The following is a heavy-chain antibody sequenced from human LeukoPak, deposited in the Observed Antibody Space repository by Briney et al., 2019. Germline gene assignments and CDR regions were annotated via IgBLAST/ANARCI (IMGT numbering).Heavy chain of an antibody. CDR3: ARDSRDWLAPRPYYYYMDV. CDR1: GFTFSASY. V-gene: IGHV3-11*06. CDR2: ISENSGDT. Sequence: PGGSLRLSCVASGFTFSASYMTWVRQPPGKGLEWLSYISENSGDTNYADSVKGRFTVSRDNAKNSLYLQMNSLRAEDTAVYYCARDSRDWLAPRPYYYYMDVWGKGTTVTVSS. D-gene: IGHD3-9*01. J-gene: IGHJ6*03.